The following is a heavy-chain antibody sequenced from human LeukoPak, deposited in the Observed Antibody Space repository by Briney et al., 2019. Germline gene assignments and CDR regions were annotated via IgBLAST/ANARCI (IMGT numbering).Heavy chain of an antibody. CDR1: GFTFDDYT. V-gene: IGHV3-43*01. D-gene: IGHD3-22*01. J-gene: IGHJ4*02. CDR2: ISWDGGST. CDR3: ARGGSYYDSSGLSTH. Sequence: GGSLRLSCAASGFTFDDYTMHWVRQAPGKGLEWVSLISWDGGSTYYADSVKGRFTISRDNSKNSLYLQMNSLRAEDTAVYYCARGGSYYDSSGLSTHWGQGTLVTVSS.